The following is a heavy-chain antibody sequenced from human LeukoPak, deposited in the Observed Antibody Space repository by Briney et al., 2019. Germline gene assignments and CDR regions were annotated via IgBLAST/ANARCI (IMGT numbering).Heavy chain of an antibody. D-gene: IGHD2-15*01. CDR3: ARDFTPYCSGGSCPTDY. V-gene: IGHV1-18*01. Sequence: ASVKVSCKASGYTFTSYGISWVRQAPGQGLEWMGWISAYNGNTNYAQKLQGRVIMTTDTSTSTAYMELRSLRSDDTAVYYCARDFTPYCSGGSCPTDYWGQGTLVTVSS. CDR2: ISAYNGNT. CDR1: GYTFTSYG. J-gene: IGHJ4*02.